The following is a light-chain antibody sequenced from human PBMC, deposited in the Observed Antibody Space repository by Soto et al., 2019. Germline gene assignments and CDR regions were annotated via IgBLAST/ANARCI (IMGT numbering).Light chain of an antibody. Sequence: EIVLTQSPGTLSLSPVEIATLSCSASQSISTILAWYQHKPGQPPRLLIYGASTRATGIPDRFSGGGSGTEFTLTISSLQSEDFAVYYCQQYNNWPITCGQGTRREIK. CDR1: QSISTI. CDR2: GAS. V-gene: IGKV3-15*01. CDR3: QQYNNWPIT. J-gene: IGKJ5*01.